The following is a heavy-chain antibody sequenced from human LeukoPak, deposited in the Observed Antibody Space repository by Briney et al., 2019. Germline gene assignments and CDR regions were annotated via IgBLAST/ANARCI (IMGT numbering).Heavy chain of an antibody. V-gene: IGHV3-15*01. CDR1: GFTFGNAW. J-gene: IGHJ4*02. CDR2: IKSKTEGGTT. CDR3: AVGSTSVYTYGYLDY. Sequence: GGSLRLSCAASGFTFGNAWMSWVRQAPGKGLEWVGRIKSKTEGGTTDYAAPVKGRFSISRDDSKNTLYLQMNSLRAEDTAVYYCAVGSTSVYTYGYLDYWGQGTLVTVSS. D-gene: IGHD5-18*01.